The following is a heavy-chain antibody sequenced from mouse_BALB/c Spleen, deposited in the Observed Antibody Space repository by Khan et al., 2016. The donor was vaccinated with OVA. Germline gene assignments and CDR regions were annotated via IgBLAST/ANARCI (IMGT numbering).Heavy chain of an antibody. CDR1: GYTFTSYW. CDR2: IDPSDSET. CDR3: ARREKYGYDPSWFAY. D-gene: IGHD2-2*01. V-gene: IGHV1-61*01. Sequence: QVQLQQPGAELVRPGASVKLSCKASGYTFTSYWMNWVKQRPGHGLEWIGRIDPSDSETHHNHMFKDKATLTVEKSSSTAYMQLSSLTSEDSAVYYCARREKYGYDPSWFAYWGQGTQVTVST. J-gene: IGHJ3*01.